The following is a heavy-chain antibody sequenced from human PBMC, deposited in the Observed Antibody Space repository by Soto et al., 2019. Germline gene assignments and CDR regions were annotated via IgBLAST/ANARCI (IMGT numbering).Heavy chain of an antibody. CDR1: GFTFSSYW. CDR3: ARDGATGTYYYYGMDV. Sequence: GGSLRLSCAASGFTFSSYWMSWVRQAPGKGLEWVANIKQDGSKKYYVDSVKGRFTISRDNSKNTLYLQMNSLRAEDTAVYYCARDGATGTYYYYGMDVWGQGTTVTVSS. D-gene: IGHD1-1*01. J-gene: IGHJ6*02. CDR2: IKQDGSKK. V-gene: IGHV3-7*01.